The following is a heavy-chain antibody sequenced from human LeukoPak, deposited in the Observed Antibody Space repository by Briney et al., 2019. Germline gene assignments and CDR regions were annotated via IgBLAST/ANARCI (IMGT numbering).Heavy chain of an antibody. CDR1: GFTFSSYE. J-gene: IGHJ4*02. V-gene: IGHV3-48*03. CDR3: ARRGAAVDY. CDR2: ISSSGSTI. Sequence: PGGSLRLSCAASGFTFSSYEMNWVRQAPGKGLEWVSYISSSGSTIYYADSVKGRFTISRDNAKNSLYLQVNSLRAEDTAVYYCARRGAAVDYWGQGTLVTVSS.